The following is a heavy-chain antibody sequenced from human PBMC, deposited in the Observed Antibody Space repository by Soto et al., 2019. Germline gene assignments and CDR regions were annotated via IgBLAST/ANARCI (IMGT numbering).Heavy chain of an antibody. CDR2: MSGSGTYI. J-gene: IGHJ3*02. CDR1: GFTFSSYS. V-gene: IGHV3-21*01. CDR3: ARYHLRSLHGGNTGDSDAFDI. Sequence: EVQLVESGGGLVKPGGSLRLSCAASGFTFSSYSIHWVRQAPGKGLEWVSSMSGSGTYIYYADSVKGRFTISRDNAKNSLCLQMNSLRAEDTALYYCARYHLRSLHGGNTGDSDAFDICGQWTMVTVPS. D-gene: IGHD4-17*01.